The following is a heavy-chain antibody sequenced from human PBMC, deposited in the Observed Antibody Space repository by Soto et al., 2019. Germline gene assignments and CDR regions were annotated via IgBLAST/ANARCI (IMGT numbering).Heavy chain of an antibody. J-gene: IGHJ4*02. D-gene: IGHD4-17*01. CDR3: ASNYGAIHRWLN. Sequence: QVQLVESGGGVVQPGRSLRLSCAASGFTFSSYGMHWVRQAPGKGLEWGAVISYDGSNKYYADSVKGRFTISRDNSKNTLYLQMNSLRAEDTAVYYCASNYGAIHRWLNWGQGTLVTVSS. V-gene: IGHV3-30*03. CDR2: ISYDGSNK. CDR1: GFTFSSYG.